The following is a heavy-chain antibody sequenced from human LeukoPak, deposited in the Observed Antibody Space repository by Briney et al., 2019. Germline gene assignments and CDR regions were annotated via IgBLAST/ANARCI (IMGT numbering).Heavy chain of an antibody. CDR2: IYYSGST. Sequence: PSETLSLTCTVSGGSISSSSYYWGWIRQPPGKGLEWIGSIYYSGSTYYNPSLKSRVTISVDTSKNQFSLKLSSVTAADTAVYYCASQDFWSGYSSSDYWGQGTLVTVSS. D-gene: IGHD3-3*01. J-gene: IGHJ4*02. CDR3: ASQDFWSGYSSSDY. CDR1: GGSISSSSYY. V-gene: IGHV4-39*01.